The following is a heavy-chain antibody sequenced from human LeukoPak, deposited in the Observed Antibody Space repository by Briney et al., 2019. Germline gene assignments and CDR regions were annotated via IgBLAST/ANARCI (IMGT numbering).Heavy chain of an antibody. CDR2: IIPILDMI. V-gene: IGHV1-69*04. Sequence: SVKVSCKASGGTFSSYAISWVRQAPGQGLEWMGRIIPILDMINYAQKFQGRVTITADKSTSTAYVELSSLRSEDTAVYYCARDQRDRIAPDPWGQGTLVTVSS. CDR3: ARDQRDRIAPDP. J-gene: IGHJ5*02. D-gene: IGHD6-13*01. CDR1: GGTFSSYA.